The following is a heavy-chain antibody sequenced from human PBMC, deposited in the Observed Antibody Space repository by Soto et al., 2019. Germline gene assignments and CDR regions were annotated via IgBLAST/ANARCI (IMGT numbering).Heavy chain of an antibody. D-gene: IGHD6-13*01. CDR1: GFSFSSYA. V-gene: IGHV3-23*01. CDR3: AKRHTSSWENWFDS. Sequence: PGGSLRLSCVASGFSFSSYAMSWVRQAPGKGLEWVSVISADSGSTFYADSVRGRFTVSRDNSKNTLYLQMNSLRAEDTALYYCAKRHTSSWENWFDSWGQGILVTVSS. J-gene: IGHJ5*01. CDR2: ISADSGST.